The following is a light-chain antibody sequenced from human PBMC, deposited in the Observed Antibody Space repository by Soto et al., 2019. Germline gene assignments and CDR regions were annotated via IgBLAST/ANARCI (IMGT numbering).Light chain of an antibody. CDR1: QNIKKY. J-gene: IGKJ4*01. CDR2: TAS. CDR3: QQSFGTPLT. V-gene: IGKV1-39*01. Sequence: DIQMTHSPSSLSASVGDRVTITCRASQNIKKYLNWYQQKPGKAPKLLIYTASSLQVGLPSRFSGSGSGRDFTLTISSLQPEDSATYYCQQSFGTPLTFGGGTKVDIK.